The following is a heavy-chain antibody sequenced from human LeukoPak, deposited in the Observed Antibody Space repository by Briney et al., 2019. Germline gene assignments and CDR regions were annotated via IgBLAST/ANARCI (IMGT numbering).Heavy chain of an antibody. CDR3: ARDVLTPFGLFSAADDF. V-gene: IGHV1-2*02. D-gene: IGHD3-10*01. CDR2: ISPSSGGT. J-gene: IGHJ4*02. Sequence: ASVKVSCKASGYTFTGYYMHWVRQAPGQGLEWMGWISPSSGGTNYAQKFQGRVTMTRDTSTGTAYMELSRLRSDDTAMYYCARDVLTPFGLFSAADDFWGQGTLVTVSS. CDR1: GYTFTGYY.